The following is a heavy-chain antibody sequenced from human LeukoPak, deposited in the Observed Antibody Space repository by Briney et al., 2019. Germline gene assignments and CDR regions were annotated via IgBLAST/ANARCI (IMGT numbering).Heavy chain of an antibody. V-gene: IGHV3-23*01. CDR3: GKSLPREPFGY. D-gene: IGHD1-26*01. Sequence: GGSLRLSCAASGFTFSSYAISWVRQAPGKGLEWVSAISGSGGSTYYADSVKGRFTISRDNSKNTLYLQMNSLRAEDTALYYCGKSLPREPFGYWGQGTLVTVSS. CDR1: GFTFSSYA. CDR2: ISGSGGST. J-gene: IGHJ4*02.